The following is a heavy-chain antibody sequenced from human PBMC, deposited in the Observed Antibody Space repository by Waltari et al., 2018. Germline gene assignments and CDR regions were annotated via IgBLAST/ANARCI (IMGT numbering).Heavy chain of an antibody. J-gene: IGHJ4*02. Sequence: QVHLQESGPGLLKASETLSLPCGVSAYSINSGFYWGWIRQPPGKGLEWVATIYHDGTTYYNPSLKSRATISMDTSKNHFSLKLQSVTAADTAVYYCTRQVLGYCTSAACRRLESWGQGTLVTVSS. CDR1: AYSINSGFY. CDR3: TRQVLGYCTSAACRRLES. V-gene: IGHV4-38-2*01. CDR2: IYHDGTT. D-gene: IGHD2-2*03.